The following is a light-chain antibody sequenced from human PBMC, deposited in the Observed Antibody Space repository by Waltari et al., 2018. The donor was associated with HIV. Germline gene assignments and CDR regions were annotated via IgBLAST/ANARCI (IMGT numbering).Light chain of an antibody. V-gene: IGKV3-15*01. J-gene: IGKJ1*01. CDR3: QEYNNWPWT. CDR1: ESVSSN. Sequence: VLTQSPATLSVSPGDRVTLSCRASESVSSNLAWYQQKRGQAPRLVIYGASSRAAGIPGRFSGSGSGTEFTLTISSLQSEDFAVYCCQEYNNWPWTFGQGTKVEIK. CDR2: GAS.